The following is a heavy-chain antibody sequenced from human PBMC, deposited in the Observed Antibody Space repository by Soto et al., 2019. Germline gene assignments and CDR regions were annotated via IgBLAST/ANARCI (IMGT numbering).Heavy chain of an antibody. CDR2: SYDSGVI. CDR1: GVSISRNVW. J-gene: IGHJ4*02. V-gene: IGHV4-4*02. Sequence: PSETLSLTCVASGVSISRNVWWSWVRQARGRRLGGVGESYDSGVITYSASVRSRVIISVDKSRNQFSLELSSLTAADTAMYYCASFVRVVVTEEAHSFFDFWGRGTQVTVSS. CDR3: ASFVRVVVTEEAHSFFDF. D-gene: IGHD2-21*02.